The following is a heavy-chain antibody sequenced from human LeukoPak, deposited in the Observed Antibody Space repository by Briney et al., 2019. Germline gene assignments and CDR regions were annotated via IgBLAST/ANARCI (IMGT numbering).Heavy chain of an antibody. V-gene: IGHV4-59*01. CDR2: MYYSGST. CDR1: GGSISNYS. CDR3: ARVQQQLVPDY. Sequence: LETLSLTCTVSGGSISNYSWSWIRQPPGKGLEWIGYMYYSGSTNYNPSLKSRVTISIDTSKNQFSLKLSSVTAADTAVYYCARVQQQLVPDYWGQGTLVTVSS. J-gene: IGHJ4*02. D-gene: IGHD6-13*01.